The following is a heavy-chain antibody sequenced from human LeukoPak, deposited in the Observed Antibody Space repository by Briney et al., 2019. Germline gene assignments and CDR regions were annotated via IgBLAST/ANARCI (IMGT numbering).Heavy chain of an antibody. CDR2: ISSSGSTI. Sequence: GGSLRLSCAASGFTFSSYEMNWVRQAPGKGLEWASYISSSGSTIYYADSVKGRFTISRDNAKNSLYLQMNSLRAEDTAVYYCARNYGDYIAYYFDYWGQGTLVTVSS. V-gene: IGHV3-48*03. D-gene: IGHD4-17*01. CDR1: GFTFSSYE. CDR3: ARNYGDYIAYYFDY. J-gene: IGHJ4*02.